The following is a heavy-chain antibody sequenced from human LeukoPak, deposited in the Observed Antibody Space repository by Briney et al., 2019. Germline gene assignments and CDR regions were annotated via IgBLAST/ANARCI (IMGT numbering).Heavy chain of an antibody. Sequence: GGSLRLSCAASGFIFSNYAMSWVRQAPGKGLEWVSSIGSGGTTHYADSVKGRFTISRDNSKNTLFLQMNSLRAEDTAVYYCAKYFYDSSTYSFDYWGQGTLVTVSS. J-gene: IGHJ4*02. CDR2: IGSGGTT. D-gene: IGHD3-22*01. V-gene: IGHV3-23*01. CDR1: GFIFSNYA. CDR3: AKYFYDSSTYSFDY.